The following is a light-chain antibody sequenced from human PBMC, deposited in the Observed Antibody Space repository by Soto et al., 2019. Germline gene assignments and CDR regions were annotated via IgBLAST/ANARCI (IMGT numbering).Light chain of an antibody. V-gene: IGKV3-15*01. J-gene: IGKJ1*01. CDR2: GAS. CDR1: QSVSSN. CDR3: QQYNNWPPWT. Sequence: EVVMTQSPATLSVSPGERASLSCRASQSVSSNLAWYQQKPGQAPRLLIYGASTRATGIPARFSGSGSGTELTLTISSLQSEDFAVYYCQQYNNWPPWTFGQGTTVDI.